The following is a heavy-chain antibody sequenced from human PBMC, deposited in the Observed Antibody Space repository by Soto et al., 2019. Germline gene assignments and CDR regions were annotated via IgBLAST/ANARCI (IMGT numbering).Heavy chain of an antibody. CDR1: VFTFSSYS. CDR3: ARDPDPTFRDSGSHPSI. D-gene: IGHD1-26*01. V-gene: IGHV3-48*02. J-gene: IGHJ3*02. Sequence: PWWSLRLSCAASVFTFSSYSMNWLRQAPGKGLEWVSYISSSSSTIYYADSVKGRFTISRDNAKNSLYLQMNSLRDEDTAVYYCARDPDPTFRDSGSHPSIWGQGTMVTV. CDR2: ISSSSSTI.